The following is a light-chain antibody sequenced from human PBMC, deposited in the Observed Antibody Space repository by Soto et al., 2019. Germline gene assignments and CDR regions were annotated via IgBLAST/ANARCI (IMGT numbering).Light chain of an antibody. J-gene: IGKJ2*01. V-gene: IGKV3-11*01. CDR3: QQRSNWPRT. Sequence: EIVLTQSPATLSLSPGERATLSCRASQSVSSSLGWYQQKPGQAPRLLIYDASNRATGIRARFSGSGSGTDFTLTISSLEPEDFAVYYCQQRSNWPRTFGQGTKLEIK. CDR2: DAS. CDR1: QSVSSS.